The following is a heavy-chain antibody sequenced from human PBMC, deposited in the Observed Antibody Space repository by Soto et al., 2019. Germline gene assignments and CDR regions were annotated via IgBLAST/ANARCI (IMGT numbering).Heavy chain of an antibody. J-gene: IGHJ4*02. Sequence: QVQLQESGPGLVKPSETLSLTCALSGGSISSPNWWSWYRQPPGKGLEWIGEMYPSGSSNRNPSLNSRVTISLDTSKNHFSLKLTSLTAADTAMYYCAREGFDHRTDYWGQGIPVTVSS. V-gene: IGHV4-4*02. CDR1: GGSISSPNW. CDR2: MYPSGSS. CDR3: AREGFDHRTDY.